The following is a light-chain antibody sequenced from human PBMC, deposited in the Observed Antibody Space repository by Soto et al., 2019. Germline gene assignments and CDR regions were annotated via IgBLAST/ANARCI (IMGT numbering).Light chain of an antibody. J-gene: IGKJ1*01. CDR2: GAS. V-gene: IGKV3-20*01. CDR3: QQSSSLPRT. CDR1: QSDSSSS. Sequence: SLLPGERSSISFRARQSDSSSSLAWYHQKRGQAPRLLIHGASSRATGIPDRFSGSGSGTDFTLTISRLEPDVFAVHYYQQSSSLPRTVGQGTKLDSK.